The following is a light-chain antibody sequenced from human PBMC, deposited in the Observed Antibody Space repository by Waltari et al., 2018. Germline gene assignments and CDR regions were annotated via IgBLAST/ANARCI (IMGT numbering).Light chain of an antibody. Sequence: QSVLTHPPPASGTPGQRVTISFSACSSNIGSNTLNWYQQLPGTAPKLLIYSNNQRPSGVPDRFSGSKSGTSASLAISGLQSEDEADYYCAAWDDSLNGWVFGGGTKLTVL. CDR3: AAWDDSLNGWV. CDR2: SNN. V-gene: IGLV1-44*01. CDR1: SSNIGSNT. J-gene: IGLJ3*02.